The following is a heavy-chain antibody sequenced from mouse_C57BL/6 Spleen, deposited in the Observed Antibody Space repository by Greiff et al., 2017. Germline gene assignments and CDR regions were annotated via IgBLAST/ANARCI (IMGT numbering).Heavy chain of an antibody. Sequence: EVQLQQSGPELVKPGASVKISCKASGYTFTDYYMNWVKQSHGKSLEWIGALNPNTGGTSYNQKFKGKATLTVDKSSSTAYMELRSLTSEDSAVYYCAKTSYYGSSWYYFDYWGQGTTLTVSS. CDR2: LNPNTGGT. V-gene: IGHV1-26*01. CDR1: GYTFTDYY. CDR3: AKTSYYGSSWYYFDY. D-gene: IGHD1-1*01. J-gene: IGHJ2*01.